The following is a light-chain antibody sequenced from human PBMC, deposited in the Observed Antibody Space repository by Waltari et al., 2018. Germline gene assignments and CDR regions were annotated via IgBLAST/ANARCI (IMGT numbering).Light chain of an antibody. V-gene: IGLV5-45*01. CDR2: YKSDSDK. J-gene: IGLJ2*01. Sequence: PMLTQPASLSASPGASASLTCTFSGGINVAGYHIHWYQQKPGSPPRYLLRYKSDSDKGQGSGVPSRCSGSKDASANTGILRISGLQSEDEADYYCAIGHSSGRVFGGGTRLTVL. CDR3: AIGHSSGRV. CDR1: GGINVAGYH.